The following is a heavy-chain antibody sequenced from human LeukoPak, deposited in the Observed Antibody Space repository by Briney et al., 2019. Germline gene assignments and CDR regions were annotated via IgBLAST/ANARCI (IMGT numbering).Heavy chain of an antibody. CDR2: ISSSSSYT. D-gene: IGHD3-10*01. V-gene: IGHV3-11*06. J-gene: IGHJ5*02. CDR3: ARPLGTGAFGELS. CDR1: GFTFSDYY. Sequence: KPGGSLRLSCAASGFTFSDYYMSWIRQAPGKGLELVSYISSSSSYTNYADSVKGRFTISRDNAKNSLYLQMNSLRAEDTAVYYCARPLGTGAFGELSWGQGTLVTVSS.